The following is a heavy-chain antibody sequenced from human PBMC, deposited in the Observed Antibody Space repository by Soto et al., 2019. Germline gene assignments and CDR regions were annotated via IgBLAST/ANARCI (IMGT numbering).Heavy chain of an antibody. V-gene: IGHV4-59*01. J-gene: IGHJ4*02. D-gene: IGHD3-10*01. CDR2: VYYGVTT. CDR3: AGSRARGGIITD. Sequence: SQTLSLTCSVYDGSCSSNFWSWTRQPPGEGLEWIASVYYGVTTNYNPFLKGRVTISVDTSTNQFSLKLNSVTAADTAVYYCAGSRARGGIITDWGQGTQVTVSS. CDR1: DGSCSSNF.